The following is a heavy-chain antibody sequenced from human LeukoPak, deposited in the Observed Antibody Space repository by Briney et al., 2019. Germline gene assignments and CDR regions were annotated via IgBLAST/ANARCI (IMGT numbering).Heavy chain of an antibody. CDR1: GGSISSYY. J-gene: IGHJ2*01. CDR2: IYTSGST. D-gene: IGHD3-10*02. CDR3: ARRALSVSTVRGVNWYFDL. Sequence: PSETLSLTCTVSGGSISSYYWSWIRQPAGKGLEWIGRIYTSGSTNYNPSLKSRVTMSVDTSKNHFSLNLTSVTAADTAVYYCARRALSVSTVRGVNWYFDLWGRGTLVTVAS. V-gene: IGHV4-4*07.